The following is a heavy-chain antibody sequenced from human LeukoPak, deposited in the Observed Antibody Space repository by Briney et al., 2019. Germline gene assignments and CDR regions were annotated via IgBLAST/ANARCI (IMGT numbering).Heavy chain of an antibody. CDR2: SYYSGST. CDR1: GSSITSYY. V-gene: IGHV4-59*01. D-gene: IGHD5-12*01. CDR3: ARDRGYGYFDY. Sequence: SETLSLTCIFAGSSITSYYWSWIRQPPGKGLEWIGYSYYSGSTNYSPSLKSRVTMSVDTSQNQFSLKLSSVTAADTAIYYCARDRGYGYFDYWGQGTLVTVSS. J-gene: IGHJ4*02.